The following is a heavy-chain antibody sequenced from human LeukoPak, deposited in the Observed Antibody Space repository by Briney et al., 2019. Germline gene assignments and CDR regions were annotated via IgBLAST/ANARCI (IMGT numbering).Heavy chain of an antibody. Sequence: GGSLRLSCAASGFTFSSYSMNWVRQAPGKGLEWVSPISSSSSYIYYADSVKGRFTISRDNAKNSLYLQMNSLRAEDTAVYYCARPRIAARRLDAFDIWGQGTMVTVSS. D-gene: IGHD6-6*01. V-gene: IGHV3-21*01. CDR1: GFTFSSYS. CDR3: ARPRIAARRLDAFDI. J-gene: IGHJ3*02. CDR2: ISSSSSYI.